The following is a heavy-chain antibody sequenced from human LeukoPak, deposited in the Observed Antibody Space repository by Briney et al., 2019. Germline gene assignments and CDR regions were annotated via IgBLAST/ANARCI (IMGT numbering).Heavy chain of an antibody. CDR2: ISSSSSYI. CDR1: GFTFSSYS. Sequence: GGSLRLSCAAFGFTFSSYSMNWVRQAPGKGLEWVSSISSSSSYIYYADSVKGRFTISRDNAKNSLYLQMNSLRDEDTAVYYCAREAGYGSGWFGYWGQGTLVTVSS. CDR3: AREAGYGSGWFGY. V-gene: IGHV3-21*01. J-gene: IGHJ4*02. D-gene: IGHD6-19*01.